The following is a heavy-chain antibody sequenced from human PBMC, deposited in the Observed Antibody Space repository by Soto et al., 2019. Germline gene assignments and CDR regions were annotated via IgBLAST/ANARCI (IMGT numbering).Heavy chain of an antibody. D-gene: IGHD3-10*01. CDR2: ITDKGGDT. CDR3: ARGSTDSYPGSRIFDF. J-gene: IGHJ4*02. CDR1: AXTLGRRP. Sequence: RSLRLSCFASAXTLGRRPISWVRQATGEGLELVSTITDKGGDTKSADSVRCRFTISRDNSKNTLYLQMSILRSEYSALYSCARGSTDSYPGSRIFDFWGRGTLGTVSS. V-gene: IGHV3-23*01.